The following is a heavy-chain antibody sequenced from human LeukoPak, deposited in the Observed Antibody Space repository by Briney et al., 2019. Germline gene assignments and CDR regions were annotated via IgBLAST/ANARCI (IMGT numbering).Heavy chain of an antibody. J-gene: IGHJ4*02. CDR1: GGSISSYC. D-gene: IGHD2/OR15-2a*01. V-gene: IGHV4-59*08. Sequence: SETLSLTCTVSGGSISSYCWSWIRQPPGKGLEWIAYISDIGSINYNPSLKSRVTISLDTPKNQFSLKLSSVTAADTAVYYCAGHHPRNTVDFWGQGTLVTVSS. CDR3: AGHHPRNTVDF. CDR2: ISDIGSI.